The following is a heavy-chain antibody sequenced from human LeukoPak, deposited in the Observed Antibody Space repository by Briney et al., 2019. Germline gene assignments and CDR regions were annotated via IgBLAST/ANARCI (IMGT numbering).Heavy chain of an antibody. V-gene: IGHV4-34*01. D-gene: IGHD6-13*01. CDR2: INHSGST. Sequence: SETLSLTCAVYGGAFSGYYWSWIRQPPRKGLEWIGEINHSGSTNYNPSLKSRVTISVDTSKNQFSLKLSSVTAADTAVYYCASIAAAGNEWGQGTLVTVSS. CDR1: GGAFSGYY. J-gene: IGHJ4*02. CDR3: ASIAAAGNE.